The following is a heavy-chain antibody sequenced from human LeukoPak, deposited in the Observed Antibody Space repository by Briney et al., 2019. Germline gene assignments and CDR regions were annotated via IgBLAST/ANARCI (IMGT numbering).Heavy chain of an antibody. CDR3: ARRDGYNSLSDY. J-gene: IGHJ4*02. CDR1: GFTFSNYA. V-gene: IGHV3-23*01. D-gene: IGHD5-24*01. CDR2: ISGSGEST. Sequence: GGSLRLSCAASGFTFSNYAMTWFRQAPGKGLEWVSGISGSGESTYYADSVKGRFTISRDNSKNTLYLQMNSLRAEDTAVYYCARRDGYNSLSDYWGQGTLVTVSS.